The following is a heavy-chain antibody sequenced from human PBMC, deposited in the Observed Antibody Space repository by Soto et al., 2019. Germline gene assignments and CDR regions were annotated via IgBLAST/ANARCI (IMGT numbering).Heavy chain of an antibody. Sequence: GGSLRLSCAASGFTFSSYAMHWVRQAPGKGLEYVSAISSNGGSTYYANSVKGRFTISRDNSKNTLYLQMGSLRAEDMAVDYCATGIGYCSGGSCYSTLDYWGQGTLVTVSS. CDR2: ISSNGGST. J-gene: IGHJ4*02. V-gene: IGHV3-64*01. CDR1: GFTFSSYA. D-gene: IGHD2-15*01. CDR3: ATGIGYCSGGSCYSTLDY.